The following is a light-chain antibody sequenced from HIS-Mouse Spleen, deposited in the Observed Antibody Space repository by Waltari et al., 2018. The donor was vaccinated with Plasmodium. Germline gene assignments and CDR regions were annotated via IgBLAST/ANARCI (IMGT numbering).Light chain of an antibody. CDR3: GTWDSSLSAGVV. Sequence: QSVLTQPPSVSAAPGQKVTISCSGSRSNIGHNYVPWSQQLPGTAPKLLIYDNNKRPSGIPDRFSGSKSGTSATLGITGLQTGDEADYYCGTWDSSLSAGVVFGGGTKLTVL. CDR2: DNN. V-gene: IGLV1-51*01. CDR1: RSNIGHNY. J-gene: IGLJ2*01.